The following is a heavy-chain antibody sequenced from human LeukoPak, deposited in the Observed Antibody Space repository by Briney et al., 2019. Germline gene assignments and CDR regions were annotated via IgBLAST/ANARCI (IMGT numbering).Heavy chain of an antibody. CDR3: AKDSSVVRGDYDYFDY. D-gene: IGHD3-10*01. CDR2: ISGSGGST. CDR1: GFTFSSYA. V-gene: IGHV3-23*01. J-gene: IGHJ4*02. Sequence: PGGSLRLSCAASGFTFSSYAMNWVRQAPGKGLEWVSSISGSGGSTYYADSVKGRFTISRDNSKNTVYLQMNSLRAEDTAVYYCAKDSSVVRGDYDYFDYWGQGTLVTVSS.